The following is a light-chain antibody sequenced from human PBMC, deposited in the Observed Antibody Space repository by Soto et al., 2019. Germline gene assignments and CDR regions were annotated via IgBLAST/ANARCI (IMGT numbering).Light chain of an antibody. CDR3: SSYGGINNLV. CDR2: DVN. V-gene: IGLV2-8*01. CDR1: SSDVGGYNY. J-gene: IGLJ2*01. Sequence: QSVLTQPPSASGSPGQSVTISCTGTSSDVGGYNYVSWYQQHPGKVPKLMIYDVNKRPSGVPDRFSGSKSGNTASLTVSGLHAEDEAYYYCSSYGGINNLVFGGGTKLTVL.